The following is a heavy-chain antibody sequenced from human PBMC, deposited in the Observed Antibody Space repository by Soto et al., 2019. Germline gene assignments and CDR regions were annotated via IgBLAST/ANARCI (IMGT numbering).Heavy chain of an antibody. CDR1: GFTFSSYA. J-gene: IGHJ4*02. Sequence: GGSLRLSCAASGFTFSSYAMHWVRQAPGKGLEWVAVISYDGSNKYYADSVKGRFTISRDNSKNTLYLQMNSLRAEDTAVYYCARPLTSRGAALLHWGQGTLVTVSS. CDR2: ISYDGSNK. D-gene: IGHD6-6*01. V-gene: IGHV3-30-3*01. CDR3: ARPLTSRGAALLH.